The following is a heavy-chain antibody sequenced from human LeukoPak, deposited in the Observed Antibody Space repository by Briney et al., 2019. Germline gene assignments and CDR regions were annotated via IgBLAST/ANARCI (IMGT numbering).Heavy chain of an antibody. D-gene: IGHD3-3*01. CDR2: IKSKTDGGTT. V-gene: IGHV3-15*01. CDR3: AKETLHNALWNGQDY. J-gene: IGHJ4*02. CDR1: GFTFSNAG. Sequence: PGGSLRLSCAASGFTFSNAGMSWVGQAPGKGREWVGRIKSKTDGGTTDYAAPVKGRFTISRDDSKNTLSLQMNGLRAEDTALYLCAKETLHNALWNGQDYWGQGALVSVSS.